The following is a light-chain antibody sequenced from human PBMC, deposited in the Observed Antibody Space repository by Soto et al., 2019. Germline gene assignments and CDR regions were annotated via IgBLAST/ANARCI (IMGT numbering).Light chain of an antibody. CDR2: DAS. J-gene: IGKJ3*01. V-gene: IGKV1-33*01. Sequence: DIQMTQSPSSLSASVRDRVTITCQASQDISNYLNWYQQKPGKAPKPLICDASNLEPGVPSRFSGSGSGTDFTFTISSLQPEDIATYYCQQYDHLPFTFGPGTKVDIK. CDR1: QDISNY. CDR3: QQYDHLPFT.